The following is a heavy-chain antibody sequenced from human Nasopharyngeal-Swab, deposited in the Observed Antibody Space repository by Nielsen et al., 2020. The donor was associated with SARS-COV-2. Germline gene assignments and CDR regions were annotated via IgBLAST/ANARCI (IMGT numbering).Heavy chain of an antibody. V-gene: IGHV3-48*03. CDR1: GFSFNLYE. J-gene: IGHJ6*02. CDR2: ISSDGRTI. CDR3: ARDLYRQQWPLYNYYGMDV. Sequence: GESLKISCAASGFSFNLYEMNWVRQAPGKGLEWVSYISSDGRTIYYADSVKGRFTISRDNSKNTLYLQMNSLRAEDTAVYYCARDLYRQQWPLYNYYGMDVWGQGTTVTVSS. D-gene: IGHD6-19*01.